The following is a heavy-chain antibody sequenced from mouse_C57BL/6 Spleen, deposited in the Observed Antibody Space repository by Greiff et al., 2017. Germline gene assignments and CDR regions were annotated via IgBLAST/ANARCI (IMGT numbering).Heavy chain of an antibody. CDR3: ASAGTGFDY. Sequence: VQLQQSGPELVKPGASVKLSCKASGYTFTSYDIHWVKQRPGQGLEWIGWIYPSDGSTKYNEKFKGKATLTVDKSSSTAYMELPSLTSEDSAVYFCASAGTGFDYWGQGTTLTVSS. D-gene: IGHD4-1*01. CDR2: IYPSDGST. CDR1: GYTFTSYD. J-gene: IGHJ2*01. V-gene: IGHV1-85*01.